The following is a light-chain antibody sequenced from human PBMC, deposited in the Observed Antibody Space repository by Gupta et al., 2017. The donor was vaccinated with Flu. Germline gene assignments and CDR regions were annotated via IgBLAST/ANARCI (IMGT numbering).Light chain of an antibody. V-gene: IGLV2-14*01. Sequence: SDIGTYKYVSWYQHHPGKAPKLIIYEVNNRPSGVSDRFSGSKSGNTASLTISGLQAEDESDYYCSSYTSTDTPLVFGTGTKVTVL. CDR2: EVN. CDR3: SSYTSTDTPLV. CDR1: SDIGTYKY. J-gene: IGLJ1*01.